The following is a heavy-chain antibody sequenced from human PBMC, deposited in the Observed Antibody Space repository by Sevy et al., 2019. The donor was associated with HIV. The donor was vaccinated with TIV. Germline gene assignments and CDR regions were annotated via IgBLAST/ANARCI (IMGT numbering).Heavy chain of an antibody. D-gene: IGHD6-19*01. CDR1: GFTFGDYA. Sequence: GGSLRLSCTASGFTFGDYAMSWFRQAPGKGLEWVGFIRSKAYGGTTEYAAYVKGRFTISRDDSKSIAYLQMNSLKTEDTAVYYCTRFIAVAGTWGGWFDPWGQGTLVTVSS. CDR2: IRSKAYGGTT. CDR3: TRFIAVAGTWGGWFDP. V-gene: IGHV3-49*03. J-gene: IGHJ5*02.